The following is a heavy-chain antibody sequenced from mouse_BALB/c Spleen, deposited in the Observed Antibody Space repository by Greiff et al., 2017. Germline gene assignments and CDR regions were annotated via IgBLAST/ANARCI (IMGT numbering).Heavy chain of an antibody. CDR2: ISTYYGDA. Sequence: VMLVESGAELVRPGVSVKISCKGSGYTFTDYAMHWVKQSHAKSLEWIGVISTYYGDASYNQKFKGKATMTVDKSSSTAYMELARLTSEDSAIYYCASGGNYPRDYWGQGTTLTVSS. D-gene: IGHD1-1*02. CDR3: ASGGNYPRDY. CDR1: GYTFTDYA. V-gene: IGHV1S137*01. J-gene: IGHJ2*01.